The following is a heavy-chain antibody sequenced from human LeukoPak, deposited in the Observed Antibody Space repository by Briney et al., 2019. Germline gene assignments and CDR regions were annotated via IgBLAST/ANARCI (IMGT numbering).Heavy chain of an antibody. J-gene: IGHJ4*02. D-gene: IGHD6-25*01. CDR1: GYTFSDYD. CDR2: INPNSGGT. Sequence: ASVKVSFKASGYTFSDYDIHWVRQAPGQGLEWMGWINPNSGGTHYAQKFQGRVTMTRDTSISTAYMELSRLRSDDTAVYYCARVGWAAPRVHFDSWGQGTLLTVSS. CDR3: ARVGWAAPRVHFDS. V-gene: IGHV1-2*02.